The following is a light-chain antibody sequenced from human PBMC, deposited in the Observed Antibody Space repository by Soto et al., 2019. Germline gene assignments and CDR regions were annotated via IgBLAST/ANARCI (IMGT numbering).Light chain of an antibody. V-gene: IGKV1-5*03. J-gene: IGKJ1*01. Sequence: EIQVTQYPSTLSGSVGDRVTSTCGASQTISSWLAWYQQKPGKAPKLLIYKASTLKSGVPSRFSGSGSGRDFTLTISSLQPEDFATYYCLLDYSYFWAFGQGTKVDIK. CDR2: KAS. CDR3: LLDYSYFWA. CDR1: QTISSW.